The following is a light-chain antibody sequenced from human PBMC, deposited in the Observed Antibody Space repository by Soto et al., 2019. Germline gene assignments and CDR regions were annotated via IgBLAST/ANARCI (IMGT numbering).Light chain of an antibody. CDR1: SSDVGGYNY. Sequence: QSALTQPPSASGSPGQSVTISCTGTSSDVGGYNYVSWYQQHPGKAPKLMISEVSKRPSGVPDRFSGPKSGNTASLTVSGLQAEDEADYYCSSYAGSNRHVVFGGGTKLTVL. CDR2: EVS. V-gene: IGLV2-8*01. J-gene: IGLJ2*01. CDR3: SSYAGSNRHVV.